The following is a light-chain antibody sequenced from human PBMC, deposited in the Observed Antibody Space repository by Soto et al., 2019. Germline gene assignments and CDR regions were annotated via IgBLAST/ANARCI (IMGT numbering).Light chain of an antibody. V-gene: IGLV1-44*01. CDR3: AAWDDSLNGFNYV. CDR2: SNN. Sequence: QSVLTQPPSASGTPGQRVTISCSGSSSNIGSNTVNWYQQLPGTAPKLLIYSNNQRPSGVPDRFSGSKSGTSASLAISGLQSADEADYYCAAWDDSLNGFNYVFGTGTKLTVL. CDR1: SSNIGSNT. J-gene: IGLJ1*01.